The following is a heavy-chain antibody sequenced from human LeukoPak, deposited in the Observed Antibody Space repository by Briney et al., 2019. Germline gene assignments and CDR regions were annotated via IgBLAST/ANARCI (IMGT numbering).Heavy chain of an antibody. CDR2: IKQDGSEK. Sequence: PGGSLRLSCAASGFTFSNYWMSWVRQAPGKGLEWVANIKQDGSEKNYVDSVKGRFSISRDNAKNSLYLQMNSLRAEDTAIYYCASTQTFDYWGQGSPVTVSS. CDR3: ASTQTFDY. J-gene: IGHJ4*02. CDR1: GFTFSNYW. V-gene: IGHV3-7*01.